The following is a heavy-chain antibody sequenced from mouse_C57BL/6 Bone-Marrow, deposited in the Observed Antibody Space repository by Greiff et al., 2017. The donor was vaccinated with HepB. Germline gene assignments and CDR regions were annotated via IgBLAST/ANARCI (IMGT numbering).Heavy chain of an antibody. D-gene: IGHD1-1*01. CDR1: GFNIKDDY. CDR2: IDPENGDT. J-gene: IGHJ1*03. Sequence: EVQLQQSGAELVRPGASVKLSCTASGFNIKDDYMHWVKQRPEQGLEWIGWIDPENGDTEYASKFQGKATITADTSSNTAYLQLSSLTSEDTAVYYCTTSGSSFYWYFDVWGTGTTVTVS. CDR3: TTSGSSFYWYFDV. V-gene: IGHV14-4*01.